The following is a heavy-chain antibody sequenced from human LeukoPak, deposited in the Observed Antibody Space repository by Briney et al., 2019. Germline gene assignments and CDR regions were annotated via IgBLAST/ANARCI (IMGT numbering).Heavy chain of an antibody. CDR3: ARSLYCSSTSCSRLYMDV. Sequence: GGSLRLSCAASGFTFSSYSMNWVRQAPGKGLEWVSYISSSSSTIYYADSVKGRFTISRDNAKNSLYLQMNSLRAEDTAVYYCARSLYCSSTSCSRLYMDVWGKGTTVTVSS. V-gene: IGHV3-48*01. CDR1: GFTFSSYS. D-gene: IGHD2-2*01. J-gene: IGHJ6*03. CDR2: ISSSSSTI.